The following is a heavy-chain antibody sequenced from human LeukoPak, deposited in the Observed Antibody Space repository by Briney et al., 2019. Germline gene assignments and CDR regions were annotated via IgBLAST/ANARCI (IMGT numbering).Heavy chain of an antibody. J-gene: IGHJ4*02. V-gene: IGHV4-39*07. D-gene: IGHD5-24*01. CDR2: IYYSGST. CDR3: ARPLGRDGYNHGFDY. CDR1: GGSISSSSYY. Sequence: PSETLSLTCTVSGGSISSSSYYWGWIRQPPGKGLEWIGSIYYSGSTYYNPSLKSRVAISVDTSKNQFSLKLSSVTAADTAVYYCARPLGRDGYNHGFDYWGQGTLVTVSS.